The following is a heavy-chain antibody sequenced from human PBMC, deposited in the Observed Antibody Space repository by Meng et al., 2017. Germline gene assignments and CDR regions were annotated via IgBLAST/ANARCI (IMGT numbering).Heavy chain of an antibody. D-gene: IGHD4-17*01. Sequence: ASVKVSCKASGYTFTGYYMHWVRQAPGQGLEWMGWINPNSGGTNYAQKFQGRVTMTRDTSISTAYMELSRLRSDDTAVYCCARGGRYGDYDSAYYYYGMDVWGQGTTVTVSS. J-gene: IGHJ6*02. CDR2: INPNSGGT. V-gene: IGHV1-2*02. CDR1: GYTFTGYY. CDR3: ARGGRYGDYDSAYYYYGMDV.